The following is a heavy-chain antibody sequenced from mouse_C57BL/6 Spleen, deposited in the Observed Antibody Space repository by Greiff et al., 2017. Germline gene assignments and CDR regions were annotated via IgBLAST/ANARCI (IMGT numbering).Heavy chain of an antibody. D-gene: IGHD1-1*01. CDR1: GYTFTDYN. CDR2: INPNNGGT. J-gene: IGHJ1*03. CDR3: ARDYYGSSYVDWYFDG. V-gene: IGHV1-22*01. Sequence: VQLQQSGPELVKPGASVKLSCKASGYTFTDYNMHWVKQSPGKSLEWIGYINPNNGGTSYNQKFKGKATLTANKSSSTAYMELRSLTSEDSAVYYDARDYYGSSYVDWYFDGWGTGTTVTVSS.